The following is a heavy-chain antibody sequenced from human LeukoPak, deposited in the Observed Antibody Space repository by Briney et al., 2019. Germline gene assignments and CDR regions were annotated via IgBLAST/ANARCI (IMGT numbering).Heavy chain of an antibody. CDR2: IHHSGST. J-gene: IGHJ3*02. Sequence: SEMLSLTCTVSGYSISTAYYWGWIRQPPGKGLESIGSIHHSGSTYYNPSLKSRVTISVDTSKNQFSLKLRSVTAADTAVYYCARASMVGAFDIWGQGTMVTVSS. CDR3: ARASMVGAFDI. V-gene: IGHV4-38-2*02. CDR1: GYSISTAYY. D-gene: IGHD3-10*01.